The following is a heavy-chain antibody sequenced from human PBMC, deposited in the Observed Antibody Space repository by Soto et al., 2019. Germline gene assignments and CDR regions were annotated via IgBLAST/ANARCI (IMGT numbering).Heavy chain of an antibody. CDR1: GGTFSSYA. CDR2: INPNFGVT. Sequence: ASVKVSCKASGGTFSSYAISWVRQAPGQGLECMGWINPNFGVTKYAQKFQGWVTMTRDTSTRTAYMQLSRLGFDDTAIYYCARESGGATATLDYYYFYMDVWGTGTTVTVSS. CDR3: ARESGGATATLDYYYFYMDV. J-gene: IGHJ6*03. V-gene: IGHV1-2*04. D-gene: IGHD5-12*01.